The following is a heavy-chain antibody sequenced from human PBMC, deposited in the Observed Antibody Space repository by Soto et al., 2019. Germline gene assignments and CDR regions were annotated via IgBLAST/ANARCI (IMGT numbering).Heavy chain of an antibody. V-gene: IGHV3-13*01. CDR2: IGTAGDT. D-gene: IGHD2-15*01. CDR3: ARGLRSTVGVSHYYYGMDV. CDR1: GFTFSSYD. Sequence: PGGSLRLSCAASGFTFSSYDMHWVRQATGKGLEWVSAIGTAGDTYYPGSVKGRFTISRENAKNSLYLQMNSLRAGDTAVYYCARGLRSTVGVSHYYYGMDVWGQGTTVTVSS. J-gene: IGHJ6*02.